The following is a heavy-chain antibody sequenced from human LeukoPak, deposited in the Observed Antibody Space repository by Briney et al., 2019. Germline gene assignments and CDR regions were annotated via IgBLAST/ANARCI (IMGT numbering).Heavy chain of an antibody. CDR1: GYSFTSYW. CDR2: IYPGDSDT. J-gene: IGHJ3*02. V-gene: IGHV5-51*01. CDR3: ASGSRGYSYGYKDAFDI. D-gene: IGHD5-18*01. Sequence: GESLKISCKGSGYSFTSYWIGWVRQMPGKGLEWMGIIYPGDSDTRYSPSFQGQVTISADKPISTAYLQWSSLKASDTAMYYRASGSRGYSYGYKDAFDIWGQGTMVTVSS.